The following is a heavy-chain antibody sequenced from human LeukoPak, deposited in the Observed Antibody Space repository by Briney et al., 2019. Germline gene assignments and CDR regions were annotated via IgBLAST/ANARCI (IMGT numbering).Heavy chain of an antibody. D-gene: IGHD6-13*01. CDR1: GFTFDDYG. Sequence: GGSLRLSCAASGFTFDDYGMSWVRQAPGKGLEWVSGINWNGGSTGYADSVKGRFTISRDNAKSSLYLQMNSLRAEDTALYYCARNGYSSSWYYWGQGTLVTVSS. J-gene: IGHJ4*02. CDR2: INWNGGST. V-gene: IGHV3-20*04. CDR3: ARNGYSSSWYY.